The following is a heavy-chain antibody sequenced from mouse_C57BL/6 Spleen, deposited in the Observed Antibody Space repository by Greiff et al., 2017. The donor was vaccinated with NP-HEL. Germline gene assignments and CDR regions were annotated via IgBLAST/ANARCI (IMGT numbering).Heavy chain of an antibody. V-gene: IGHV1-54*01. J-gene: IGHJ3*01. CDR2: INPGSGGT. D-gene: IGHD1-1*01. CDR3: ARGYGSSYGGFAY. CDR1: GYAFTNYL. Sequence: QVQLQQSGAELVRPGTSVKVSCKASGYAFTNYLIEWVKQRPGQGLEWIGVINPGSGGTNYNEKFKGKATLTADKSSSTAYMQLSSLTSEDSAVDFCARGYGSSYGGFAYWGQGTLGTVSA.